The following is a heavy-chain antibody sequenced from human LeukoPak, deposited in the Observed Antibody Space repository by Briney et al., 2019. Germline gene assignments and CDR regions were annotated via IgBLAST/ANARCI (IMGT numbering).Heavy chain of an antibody. CDR3: AKGAAEAGGLV. D-gene: IGHD6-19*01. J-gene: IGHJ4*02. CDR2: IYSGGRT. V-gene: IGHV3-53*01. CDR1: GFIVSSKY. Sequence: GGSLRLSCAASGFIVSSKYMSWVRQAPGMGLEWVSIIYSGGRTYYADSVKGRFTISRDNSKNTLYLQMNSLRAEDTAVYYCAKGAAEAGGLVWGQGTLVTVSS.